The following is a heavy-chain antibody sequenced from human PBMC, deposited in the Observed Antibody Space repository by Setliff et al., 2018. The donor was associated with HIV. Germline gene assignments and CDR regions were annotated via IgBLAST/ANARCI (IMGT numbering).Heavy chain of an antibody. Sequence: GGSLRLSCAASGFRFNIYAMTWARQAPGKGLQWVSSISGSGSTTNYADSVKGRFTISRDNAKNSLYLQMNSLRAEDTAVYYCARYALAVPGYHNAFDIWGQGTMVTVSS. V-gene: IGHV3-48*01. CDR3: ARYALAVPGYHNAFDI. D-gene: IGHD6-19*01. J-gene: IGHJ3*02. CDR1: GFRFNIYA. CDR2: ISGSGSTT.